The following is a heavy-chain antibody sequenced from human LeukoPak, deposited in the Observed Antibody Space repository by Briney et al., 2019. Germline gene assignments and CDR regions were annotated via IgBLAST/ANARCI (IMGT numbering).Heavy chain of an antibody. CDR2: IKGDGSHT. V-gene: IGHV3-74*01. Sequence: GGSLRLSCAASGFTFSNYWMHWVRQAAGKGLVWVSRIKGDGSHTIYADSVKGRFSISRDNAKKTLYLQMKSLRAEDTAVYYCVRDWDHFDFDSWGQGTLVTVSS. CDR3: VRDWDHFDFDS. CDR1: GFTFSNYW. J-gene: IGHJ5*01. D-gene: IGHD3-9*01.